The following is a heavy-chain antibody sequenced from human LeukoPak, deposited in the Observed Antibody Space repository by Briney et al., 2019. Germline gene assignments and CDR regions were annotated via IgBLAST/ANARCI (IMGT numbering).Heavy chain of an antibody. CDR2: FSYSLGN. CDR3: ARRGTRTMTEVVPAIDY. CDR1: GASISSSGYY. J-gene: IGHJ4*02. D-gene: IGHD3-22*01. V-gene: IGHV4-39*01. Sequence: PSETLSLTCTVSGASISSSGYYWGWVRQPPGRGLEWIGDFSYSLGNHYNPSLTSRVTISGDTSKNHFSLSLTSVTAADTAVYYCARRGTRTMTEVVPAIDYWGQGTLVTVSS.